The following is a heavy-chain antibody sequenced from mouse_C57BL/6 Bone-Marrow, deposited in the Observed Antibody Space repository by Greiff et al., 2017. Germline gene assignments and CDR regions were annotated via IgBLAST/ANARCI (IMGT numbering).Heavy chain of an antibody. Sequence: EVKLQESGAELVRPGASVKLSCTASGFNIKDDYMHWVKQRPEQGLEWIGWIDPENGDTEYASKFQGKATITADTSSNTAYLQLSSLTSEDTAVYYCTPSAMDYWGQGTSVTVSS. CDR3: TPSAMDY. V-gene: IGHV14-4*01. D-gene: IGHD2-10*02. CDR2: IDPENGDT. CDR1: GFNIKDDY. J-gene: IGHJ4*01.